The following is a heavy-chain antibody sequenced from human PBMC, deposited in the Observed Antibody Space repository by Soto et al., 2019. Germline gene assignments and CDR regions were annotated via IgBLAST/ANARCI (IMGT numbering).Heavy chain of an antibody. D-gene: IGHD3-3*01. CDR2: IYTSGST. V-gene: IGHV4-4*07. J-gene: IGHJ5*02. Sequence: SETLSLTCTVSGGSISSYYWSWIRQPAGKGLEWIGRIYTSGSTNYNPSLKSRVTMSVDTSKNQFSLKLSSVTAADTAVYYCAREREPDFWSGYYKGPWFDPWGQGTLVTVSS. CDR1: GGSISSYY. CDR3: AREREPDFWSGYYKGPWFDP.